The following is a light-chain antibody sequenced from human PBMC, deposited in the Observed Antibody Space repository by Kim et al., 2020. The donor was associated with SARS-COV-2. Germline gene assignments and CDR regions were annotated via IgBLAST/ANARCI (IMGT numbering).Light chain of an antibody. CDR1: SLRSYC. Sequence: SSELTQDPAVSVALGQTVRITCQGDSLRSYCASWYQQKPGQAPVRVIYGKNNRPSGIPDRFSGSSSGNTASLTITGAQAEDEADYYCNSWDSSGNHRVFGGGTQLTVL. CDR2: GKN. V-gene: IGLV3-19*02. J-gene: IGLJ3*02. CDR3: NSWDSSGNHRV.